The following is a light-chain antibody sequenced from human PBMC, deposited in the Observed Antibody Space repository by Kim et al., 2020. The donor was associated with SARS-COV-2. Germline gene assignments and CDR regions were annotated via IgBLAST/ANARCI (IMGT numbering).Light chain of an antibody. V-gene: IGKV1-39*01. J-gene: IGKJ1*01. CDR1: QSISSY. Sequence: DIQMTQSPSSLSASVGDRVTITCRASQSISSYLNWYQQKPGKAPKLLIYAASSLQSGVPSRFSGSGSGTDFTLTISSLQPGDFATYYCQQSSSTPWTFGQGTKVDIK. CDR3: QQSSSTPWT. CDR2: AAS.